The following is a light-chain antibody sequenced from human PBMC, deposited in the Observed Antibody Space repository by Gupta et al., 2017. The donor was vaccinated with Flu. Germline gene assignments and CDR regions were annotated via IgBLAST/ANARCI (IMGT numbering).Light chain of an antibody. J-gene: IGKJ1*01. CDR1: QGIDSN. CDR3: HQSSGLPQT. V-gene: IGKV6-21*01. Sequence: DSFPTESPRCQSETPKEKVTSTCRASQGIDSNLHWYQQKPGQSPKLLIKSASQYFSGVPSRFSGSGSGTDFTLTISSLEAEDAATYYCHQSSGLPQTFGQGTKVEIK. CDR2: SAS.